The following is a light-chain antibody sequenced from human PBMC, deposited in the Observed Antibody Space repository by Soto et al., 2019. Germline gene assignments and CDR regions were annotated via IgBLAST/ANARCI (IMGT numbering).Light chain of an antibody. Sequence: AIQMTQSPSSLSASLGDRVTITCRASQDIGNDLSWYQQKPGKAPKLLIYSASSLQGGVSSRFSGSGSGTDFFLTISCLQPEDLATYYCLQDYNYPRTFGQGTRVEIK. CDR2: SAS. V-gene: IGKV1-6*01. CDR1: QDIGND. CDR3: LQDYNYPRT. J-gene: IGKJ1*01.